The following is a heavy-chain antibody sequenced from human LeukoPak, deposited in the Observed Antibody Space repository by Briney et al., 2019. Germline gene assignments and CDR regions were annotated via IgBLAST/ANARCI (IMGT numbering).Heavy chain of an antibody. D-gene: IGHD3-10*01. Sequence: GGSLRLSCAASGFTFSSYAMSWVRQAPGKGLEWVSVISGSGDSTYYADSVKGRFTISRDTSKNRLYLQMNSLRAEDTAVYYCAKDGPEYYYGPGVYMDVWGKGTTVTVSS. V-gene: IGHV3-23*01. CDR3: AKDGPEYYYGPGVYMDV. CDR2: ISGSGDST. J-gene: IGHJ6*03. CDR1: GFTFSSYA.